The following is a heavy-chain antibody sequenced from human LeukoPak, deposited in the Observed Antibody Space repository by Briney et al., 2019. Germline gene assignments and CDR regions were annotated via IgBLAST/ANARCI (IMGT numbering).Heavy chain of an antibody. CDR3: ARVSDISVAAYFDY. Sequence: GGSLRLSCEASGFTFSNYAMSWVRQAPGKGLEWVSSISSSSSYIYYADSVKGRFTTSRDNAKNSLYLQMNSLRAEDTALYYCARVSDISVAAYFDYWGQGTLVTVSS. CDR1: GFTFSNYA. J-gene: IGHJ4*02. V-gene: IGHV3-21*04. D-gene: IGHD6-19*01. CDR2: ISSSSSYI.